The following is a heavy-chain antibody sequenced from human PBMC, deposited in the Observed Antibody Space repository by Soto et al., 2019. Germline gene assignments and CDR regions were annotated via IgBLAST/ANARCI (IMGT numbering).Heavy chain of an antibody. V-gene: IGHV1-3*01. J-gene: IGHJ4*02. CDR3: ARGRRVSGSHGPTGY. CDR2: INAGNGNT. D-gene: IGHD1-26*01. Sequence: QVQLVQSGAEVKKPGASVKVSCKASGYTFTSYAMHWVRQAPGQRLEWMGWINAGNGNTKYSQKFQGRVTITRDTSASTAYMELSSLRSEDTAVYYCARGRRVSGSHGPTGYWGQGTLVTVSS. CDR1: GYTFTSYA.